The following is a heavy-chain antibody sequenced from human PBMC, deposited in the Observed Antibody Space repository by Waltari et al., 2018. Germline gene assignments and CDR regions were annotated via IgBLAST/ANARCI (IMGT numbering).Heavy chain of an antibody. J-gene: IGHJ3*02. CDR2: IGTTSSSI. CDR1: GITFSNYR. V-gene: IGHV3-48*02. Sequence: EVQLVESGGGLVQPGGSLSLSCAASGITFSNYRMTWVRQAPGRGLEWVLYIGTTSSSISYADSVKGRFTISRDNAKNSLYLQMNSLRDEDTAVYYCASPSLGSGSYWAFDIWGQGTMVTVSS. D-gene: IGHD3-10*01. CDR3: ASPSLGSGSYWAFDI.